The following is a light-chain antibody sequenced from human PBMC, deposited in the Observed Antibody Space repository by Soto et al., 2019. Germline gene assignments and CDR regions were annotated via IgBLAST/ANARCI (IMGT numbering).Light chain of an antibody. Sequence: DIVMTQAPDSLAVSLGELATINCKSSQSVLYSSNNKNYLAWYQQKPGQPPKLLIYWASTRESGVPDRFSGSGYGTDVTLTISSVQAEDGAVYSCQQYYSTRWPFGQGTKLEIK. CDR3: QQYYSTRWP. J-gene: IGKJ1*01. CDR1: QSVLYSSNNKNY. CDR2: WAS. V-gene: IGKV4-1*01.